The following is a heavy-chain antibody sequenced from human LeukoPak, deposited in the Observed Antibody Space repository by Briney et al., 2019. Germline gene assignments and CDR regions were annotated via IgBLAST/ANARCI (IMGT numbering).Heavy chain of an antibody. CDR1: GFTFDDYG. J-gene: IGHJ4*02. CDR3: ARVRGGGWSSNFFFDY. Sequence: VGSLRLSCAASGFTFDDYGMSWVRQAPGKGLEWVPGINWNGGSTGYADSVKGRFTISRDNAKNSLYLQMNSLRAEDTALYYCARVRGGGWSSNFFFDYWGQGTLGTVSA. V-gene: IGHV3-20*04. D-gene: IGHD4-11*01. CDR2: INWNGGST.